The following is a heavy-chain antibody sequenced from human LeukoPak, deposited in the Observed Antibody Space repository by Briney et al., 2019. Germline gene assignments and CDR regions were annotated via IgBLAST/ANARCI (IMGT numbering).Heavy chain of an antibody. D-gene: IGHD1-26*01. Sequence: PGRSLRLSCAASGFTFDDYAMHWVRQAPGKGLEWDSGISWNSGSIGYADSVKGRFTISRDNAKNSLYLQMNSLKAEDTALYYCAKDITIVGASGPFDYWGQGTPVTVSS. CDR2: ISWNSGSI. J-gene: IGHJ4*02. CDR1: GFTFDDYA. V-gene: IGHV3-9*01. CDR3: AKDITIVGASGPFDY.